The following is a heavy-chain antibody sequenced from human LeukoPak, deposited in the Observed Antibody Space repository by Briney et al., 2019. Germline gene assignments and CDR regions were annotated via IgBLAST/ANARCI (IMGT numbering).Heavy chain of an antibody. J-gene: IGHJ4*02. D-gene: IGHD6-19*01. V-gene: IGHV4-59*01. CDR1: GGSISGYY. CDR2: ISYSGST. CDR3: ARRDSSGWYYFDY. Sequence: SETLSLTCTVSGGSISGYYWSWIRQPPGKGLEWLGFISYSGSTSYNPSLQSRVTISVVTSKNQFSLNLRSVTAADTAVYYCARRDSSGWYYFDYWGQGTLVTVSS.